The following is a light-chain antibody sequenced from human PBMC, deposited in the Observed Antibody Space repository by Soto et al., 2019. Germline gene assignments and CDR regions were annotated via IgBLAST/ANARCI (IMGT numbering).Light chain of an antibody. CDR3: QQYNNWPPM. CDR2: GAS. CDR1: QSVSSN. V-gene: IGKV3-15*01. J-gene: IGKJ1*01. Sequence: EIVMTQSPATLSVSPGERATLSCRASQSVSSNLAWYQQKPGQAPRLLIYGASTRATGLPARFSGSGSGTEFTLNIRSLQSEDFEVYYCQQYNNWPPMFGQGNKVEIK.